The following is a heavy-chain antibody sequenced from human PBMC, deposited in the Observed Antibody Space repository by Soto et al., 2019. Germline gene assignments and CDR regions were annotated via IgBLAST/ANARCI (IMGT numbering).Heavy chain of an antibody. Sequence: EVQLVDSGVALVKPGGSLGLSGAAPGFPFGGIGMAWVGRVQGRGLGGVGNIKQDGSKKNYVDFVEGRFTISRDNAENSLYLQMNSLRAEDTAVYYCARIASAGRGWDVWGQGTTVVVSS. CDR3: ARIASAGRGWDV. CDR1: GFPFGGIG. J-gene: IGHJ6*02. V-gene: IGHV3-7*01. CDR2: IKQDGSKK. D-gene: IGHD6-13*01.